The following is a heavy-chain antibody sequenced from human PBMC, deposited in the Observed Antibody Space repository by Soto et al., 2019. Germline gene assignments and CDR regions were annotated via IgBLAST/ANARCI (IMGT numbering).Heavy chain of an antibody. D-gene: IGHD6-13*01. CDR2: ISYDGSNK. Sequence: QVQLVESGGGVVQPGRSLRLSCVASGFTFSSYAMHWVRQAPGKGLEWVAVISYDGSNKYYADSVKGRFTISRDNSKNTLYLQMNSLRAEDTAVYYCARDPYNAAFFDYWGQGTLVTVSS. V-gene: IGHV3-30-3*01. J-gene: IGHJ4*02. CDR1: GFTFSSYA. CDR3: ARDPYNAAFFDY.